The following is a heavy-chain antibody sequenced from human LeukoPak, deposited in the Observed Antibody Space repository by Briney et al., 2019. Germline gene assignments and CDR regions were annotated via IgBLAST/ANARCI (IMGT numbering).Heavy chain of an antibody. V-gene: IGHV4-59*01. D-gene: IGHD6-13*01. CDR3: ARDQGIATSATGWFDP. CDR2: IHYRGST. J-gene: IGHJ5*02. CDR1: GGSISGYY. Sequence: SETLSHTCTVSGGSISGYYWNWIRQPPGKGLEWIGYIHYRGSTNYHPSLKNRVTMSVDTSKNQFSLKLNSVTAADTAVYYCARDQGIATSATGWFDPWGQGTLVTVSS.